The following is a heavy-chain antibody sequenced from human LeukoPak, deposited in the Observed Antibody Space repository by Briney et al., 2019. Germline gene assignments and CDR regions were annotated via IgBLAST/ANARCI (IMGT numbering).Heavy chain of an antibody. V-gene: IGHV4-34*01. D-gene: IGHD3-3*01. J-gene: IGHJ4*02. CDR1: GGSFSGYY. Sequence: SETLSLTCAGYGGSFSGYYWSWIRQPPGKGLEWIGEINHSGSTNYNPSLKSRVTISVDTSKNQFSLKLSSVTAADTAGYYCARGPIVSEWLPYYFDYWGQGTLVTVSS. CDR2: INHSGST. CDR3: ARGPIVSEWLPYYFDY.